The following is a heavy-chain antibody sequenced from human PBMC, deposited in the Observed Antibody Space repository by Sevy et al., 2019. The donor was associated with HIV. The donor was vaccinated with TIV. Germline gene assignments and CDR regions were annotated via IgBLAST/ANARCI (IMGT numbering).Heavy chain of an antibody. CDR1: GFTFDDYT. V-gene: IGHV3-43*01. CDR2: ISWDGGST. CDR3: AKAMPRITIFGVVTSGGMDV. D-gene: IGHD3-3*01. Sequence: GGSLRLSCAASGFTFDDYTMHWVRQAPGKGLEWVSLISWDGGSTYYADSVKGRFTISRDNSKNSLYLQMNSLRTEDTALYYCAKAMPRITIFGVVTSGGMDVWCQGTTVTVSS. J-gene: IGHJ6*02.